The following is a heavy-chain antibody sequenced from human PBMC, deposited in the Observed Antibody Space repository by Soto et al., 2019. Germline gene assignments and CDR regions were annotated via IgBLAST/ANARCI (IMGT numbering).Heavy chain of an antibody. CDR3: ARDTTGTTTYYYGMDV. CDR1: GGSISSGDYY. D-gene: IGHD1-7*01. V-gene: IGHV4-30-4*01. Sequence: SETLSLTSTVSGGSISSGDYYWSWIRQPPGKGLEWIGYIYYSGSTYYNPSLKSRVTISVDTSKNQFSLKLSSVTAADTAVYYRARDTTGTTTYYYGMDVWGQGTTVTVS. J-gene: IGHJ6*02. CDR2: IYYSGST.